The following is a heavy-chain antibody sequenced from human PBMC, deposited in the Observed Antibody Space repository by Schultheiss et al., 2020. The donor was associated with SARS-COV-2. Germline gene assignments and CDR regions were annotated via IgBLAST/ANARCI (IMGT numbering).Heavy chain of an antibody. J-gene: IGHJ4*02. CDR3: ARGGQAYCGGDCSTAPDY. D-gene: IGHD2-21*02. Sequence: SVKVSCKASGGTFSSYAISWVRQAPGQGLEWMGGIIPIFGTANYAQKFQGRVTMTTDTSTSTAYMELRSLRSDDTAVYYCARGGQAYCGGDCSTAPDYWGQGTLVTVSS. V-gene: IGHV1-69*05. CDR1: GGTFSSYA. CDR2: IIPIFGTA.